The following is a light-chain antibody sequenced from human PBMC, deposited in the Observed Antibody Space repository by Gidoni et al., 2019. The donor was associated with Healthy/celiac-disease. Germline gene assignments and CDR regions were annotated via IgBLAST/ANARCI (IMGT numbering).Light chain of an antibody. J-gene: IGLJ2*01. V-gene: IGLV2-14*01. CDR3: SSYTSSSSVV. Sequence: QSALTQPASVSGSPGQSITISCTGTSSDVGGYNYVSWYQHHPGKAPKLMIYEVSKRPSGVSNRFSGSKSGNTASLTSSGRQAEDEADYYCSSYTSSSSVVFGGGTKLTVL. CDR2: EVS. CDR1: SSDVGGYNY.